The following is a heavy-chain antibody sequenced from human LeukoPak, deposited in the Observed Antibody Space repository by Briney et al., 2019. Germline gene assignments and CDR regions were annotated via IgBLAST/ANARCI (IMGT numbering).Heavy chain of an antibody. Sequence: GGSLRLSCAASGFTFSSYSMSCVRQAPGKGLEWVSSISSSSGYIYYADSVKGRFTISRDNAKNSLYLQMNSLRAEDTAVYYCAREVAPYYYDSSGYYWLDYWGQGTLVTVSS. CDR2: ISSSSGYI. CDR1: GFTFSSYS. CDR3: AREVAPYYYDSSGYYWLDY. V-gene: IGHV3-21*01. J-gene: IGHJ4*02. D-gene: IGHD3-22*01.